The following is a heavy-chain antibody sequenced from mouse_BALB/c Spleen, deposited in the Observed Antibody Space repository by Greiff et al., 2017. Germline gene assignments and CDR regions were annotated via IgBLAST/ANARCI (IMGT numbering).Heavy chain of an antibody. D-gene: IGHD1-1*01. Sequence: EVQVVESGGGLVKPGGSLKLSCAASGFTFSSYAMSWVRQSPEKRLEWVAEISSGGSYTYYPDTVTGRFTISRDNAKNTLYLEMSSLRSEDTAMYYCARVGYYGSSFDYWGQGTTLTVSS. J-gene: IGHJ2*01. CDR1: GFTFSSYA. V-gene: IGHV5-9-4*01. CDR3: ARVGYYGSSFDY. CDR2: ISSGGSYT.